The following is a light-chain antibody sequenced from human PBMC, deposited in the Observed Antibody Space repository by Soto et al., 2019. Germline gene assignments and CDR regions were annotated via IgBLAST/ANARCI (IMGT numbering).Light chain of an antibody. CDR2: DAS. CDR1: QSISSW. J-gene: IGKJ1*01. Sequence: DIQMTQSPSTLSASVGDRVTITCRASQSISSWLAWYQQKPGKAPKLLIYDASSWESGVPSRFSGSGSGTEFTLTISSLQPDDFATYFCHQYKTYWTFGPGTKVDIK. V-gene: IGKV1-5*01. CDR3: HQYKTYWT.